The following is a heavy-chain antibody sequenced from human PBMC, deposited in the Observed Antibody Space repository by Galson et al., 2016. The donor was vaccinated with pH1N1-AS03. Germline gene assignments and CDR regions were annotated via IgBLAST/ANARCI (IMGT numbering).Heavy chain of an antibody. J-gene: IGHJ4*02. V-gene: IGHV3-74*03. CDR1: GFTFPSHW. D-gene: IGHD3-22*01. Sequence: SLRLSCAASGFTFPSHWMHWVRQAPGKGLVWVSRMNNNGAYTAYADAVKGRFTISRDNAKGTVYLQMNSLGAEDTALYYCAKDFYYESSGYYPIAVSFEYWGQGTLVTVSS. CDR3: AKDFYYESSGYYPIAVSFEY. CDR2: MNNNGAYT.